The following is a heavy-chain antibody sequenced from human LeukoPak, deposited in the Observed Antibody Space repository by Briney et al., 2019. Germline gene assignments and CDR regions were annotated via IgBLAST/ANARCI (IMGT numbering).Heavy chain of an antibody. CDR3: ARESGVTGSSYGFSYYYYYMDV. Sequence: SETLSLTCTVSGGSISSSSYYWGWIRQPPGKGLEWIGSIYYSGSTYYNPSLKSRVTISVDTSKNQFSLKLSSVTAADTAVYYCARESGVTGSSYGFSYYYYYMDVWGKGTTVTVSS. V-gene: IGHV4-39*07. CDR1: GGSISSSSYY. D-gene: IGHD5-18*01. CDR2: IYYSGST. J-gene: IGHJ6*03.